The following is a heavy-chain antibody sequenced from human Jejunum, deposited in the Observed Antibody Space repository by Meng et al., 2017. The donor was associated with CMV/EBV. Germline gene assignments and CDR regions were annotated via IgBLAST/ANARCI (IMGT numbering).Heavy chain of an antibody. CDR3: ARGLAESLGWEMGY. Sequence: GHLVDSEAGWVHPGGFLRSYCAGSGFTFNNHWMHWVRQVPGRGPVWVSLIDRDGNNIEYADSVKGRFTISRDNSKNTMYLQMNSLRADDSAVYYCARGLAESLGWEMGYWGQGTLVTVSS. V-gene: IGHV3-74*01. D-gene: IGHD1-14*01. CDR1: GFTFNNHW. CDR2: IDRDGNNI. J-gene: IGHJ4*02.